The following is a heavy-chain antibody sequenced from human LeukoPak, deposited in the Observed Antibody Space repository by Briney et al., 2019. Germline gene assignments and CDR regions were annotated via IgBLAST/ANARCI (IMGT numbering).Heavy chain of an antibody. V-gene: IGHV4-59*01. CDR1: GGSISNYY. CDR2: IYNSGHT. Sequence: SETLSLTCTVSGGSISNYYWSWIRQPRGKGLEGIGYIYNSGHTNYNPSLKSRVTISEDTSKNQLSLKLSSVTAADTAVYYCARAAVTTSRYFQHWGQGTLVTVSS. J-gene: IGHJ1*01. D-gene: IGHD4-17*01. CDR3: ARAAVTTSRYFQH.